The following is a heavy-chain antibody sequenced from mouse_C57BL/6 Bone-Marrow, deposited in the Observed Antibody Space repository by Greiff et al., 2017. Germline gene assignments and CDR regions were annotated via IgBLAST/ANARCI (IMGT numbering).Heavy chain of an antibody. V-gene: IGHV5-16*01. J-gene: IGHJ2*01. CDR2: INYDGSST. D-gene: IGHD3-1*01. CDR1: GFTFSDYY. Sequence: EVMLVESEGGLVQPGSSMKLSCTASGFTFSDYYMAWVRQVPEKGLEWVANINYDGSSTYYLDSLKSRFIISRDNAKNILYLQMSSLKSEDTATYYCARDLWHHSYYCDHWPKGTTLTVPS. CDR3: ARDLWHHSYYCDH.